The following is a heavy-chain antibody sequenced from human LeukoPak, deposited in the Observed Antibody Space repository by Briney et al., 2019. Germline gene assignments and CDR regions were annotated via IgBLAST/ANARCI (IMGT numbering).Heavy chain of an antibody. V-gene: IGHV3-23*01. CDR3: ARDRGYYDSSGYYYVLGFDY. CDR2: ISGSGGTT. Sequence: GGSLRLSCAASGFTFSSFAMSWVRQAPGMGLEWVSVISGSGGTTFYADSVKGRFTISRDNSKNTLYLQMNSLRAEDTAVYYCARDRGYYDSSGYYYVLGFDYWGQGTLVTVSS. D-gene: IGHD3-22*01. J-gene: IGHJ4*02. CDR1: GFTFSSFA.